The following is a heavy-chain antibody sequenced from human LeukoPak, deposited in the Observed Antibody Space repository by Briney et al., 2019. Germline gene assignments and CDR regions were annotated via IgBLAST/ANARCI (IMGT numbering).Heavy chain of an antibody. Sequence: PGGSLRLSCAASGFTFSTYAVNWFRQAPGKGLEWVSTISGSGDSTYYADSVKGRFTISRDNSKDTLYLQMSSARVDDTSVYYCARDRGRYYDSRGFYWGYYFDSWGQGILVTVST. V-gene: IGHV3-23*01. CDR2: ISGSGDST. CDR3: ARDRGRYYDSRGFYWGYYFDS. D-gene: IGHD3-22*01. J-gene: IGHJ4*02. CDR1: GFTFSTYA.